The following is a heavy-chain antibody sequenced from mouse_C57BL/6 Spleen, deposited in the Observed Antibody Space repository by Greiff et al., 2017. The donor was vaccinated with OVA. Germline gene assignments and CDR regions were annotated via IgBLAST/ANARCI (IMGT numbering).Heavy chain of an antibody. V-gene: IGHV1-7*01. CDR3: AKGGLLRSFDY. D-gene: IGHD2-3*01. CDR2: INPSSGYT. J-gene: IGHJ2*01. CDR1: GYTFTSYC. Sequence: QVHVKQSGAELAKPGASVKLSCKVSGYTFTSYCMHWVKQRPGQGLEWIGYINPSSGYTKYNQKFKDKATLTADKSSSTAYMQLSSLTYEDSAVYDCAKGGLLRSFDYWGQGTTLTVSA.